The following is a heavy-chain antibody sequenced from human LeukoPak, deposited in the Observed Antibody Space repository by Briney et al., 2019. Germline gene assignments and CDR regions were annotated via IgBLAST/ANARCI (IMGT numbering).Heavy chain of an antibody. CDR3: ARARGNSYFDY. CDR1: GFTFSSYS. Sequence: GGSLRLSCAASGFTFSSYSMNWVRQAPGKGLEWVSYISSSSSTIYYADSVKGRFTISRDNAKNSLYLQMNSLRAEDTALYYCARARGNSYFDYWGQGTLVTVSS. CDR2: ISSSSSTI. V-gene: IGHV3-48*04. D-gene: IGHD1-7*01. J-gene: IGHJ4*02.